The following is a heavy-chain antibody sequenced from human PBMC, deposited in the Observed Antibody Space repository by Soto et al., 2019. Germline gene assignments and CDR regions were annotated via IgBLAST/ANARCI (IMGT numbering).Heavy chain of an antibody. V-gene: IGHV3-72*01. Sequence: EVHLVESGGDLVQPGRSLRLSCVVSGFSFSDHFMDWVRQAPGKGLEWVGRSRNKDRGYSTEYAASVKGRFTISRDESKNSLYLQMNSLKTQDTAVYYCIRDGFYGGIHLCDYWGQGTLVTVSS. CDR2: SRNKDRGYST. CDR1: GFSFSDHF. J-gene: IGHJ4*02. CDR3: IRDGFYGGIHLCDY. D-gene: IGHD1-26*01.